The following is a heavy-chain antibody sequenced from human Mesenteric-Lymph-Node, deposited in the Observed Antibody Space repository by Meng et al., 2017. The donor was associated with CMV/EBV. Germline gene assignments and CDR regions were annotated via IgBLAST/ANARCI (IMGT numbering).Heavy chain of an antibody. D-gene: IGHD1-20*01. CDR3: ASLGVTGTTRIDY. Sequence: GLTMKNEGKKGGGKDEGKGEERDGRGKREVDGGKKEKKADVKGRISITREKSKNTLKMQMNSQRAEETAVYYCASLGVTGTTRIDYWGQGTLVTVSS. CDR1: GLTMKNEG. J-gene: IGHJ4*02. V-gene: IGHV3-15*07. CDR2: GKREVDGGKK.